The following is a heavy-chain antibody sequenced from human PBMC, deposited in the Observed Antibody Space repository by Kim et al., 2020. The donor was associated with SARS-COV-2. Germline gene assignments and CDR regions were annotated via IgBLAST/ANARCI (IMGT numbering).Heavy chain of an antibody. CDR3: ARSFGITMIVNWYFDL. CDR2: IYYSGST. CDR1: GGSISSYY. Sequence: SETLSLTCPVSGGSISSYYWSWIRQPPGKGLEWIGYIYYSGSTNYNPSLKSRATISVDTSKNQFSLKLSSVTAADTPVYYCARSFGITMIVNWYFDLWGR. V-gene: IGHV4-59*08. D-gene: IGHD3-22*01. J-gene: IGHJ2*01.